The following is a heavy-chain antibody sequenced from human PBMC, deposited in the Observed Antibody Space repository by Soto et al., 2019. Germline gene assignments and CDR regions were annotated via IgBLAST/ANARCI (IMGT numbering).Heavy chain of an antibody. Sequence: QVQLVESGGGVVQPGRSLRLSCAASGFTFNNYGMHWVRQAPGKGLEWLAVIWNDGSNSSYANSVKGRFTISRDNSKNTLYLQMNSLRAEDTGVYYCARRQIPPPTRGAANARGAMDVW. V-gene: IGHV3-33*01. D-gene: IGHD6-13*01. CDR1: GFTFNNYG. J-gene: IGHJ6*01. CDR2: IWNDGSNS. CDR3: ARRQIPPPTRGAANARGAMDV.